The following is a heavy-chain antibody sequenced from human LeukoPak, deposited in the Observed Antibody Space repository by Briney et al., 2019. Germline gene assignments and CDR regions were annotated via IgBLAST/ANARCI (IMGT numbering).Heavy chain of an antibody. J-gene: IGHJ4*02. CDR2: IKQDGSEK. D-gene: IGHD2-15*01. V-gene: IGHV3-7*01. CDR1: GFTFSSYW. CDR3: ARTTVVTAYYFDY. Sequence: PGGSLRLSCAASGFTFSSYWMSWVRQAPGKGLEWVANIKQDGSEKYYVDSVKGRFTISRDNAKNSLYLQMNSLRAEDTAVYYCARTTVVTAYYFDYWGQGTLVTVSS.